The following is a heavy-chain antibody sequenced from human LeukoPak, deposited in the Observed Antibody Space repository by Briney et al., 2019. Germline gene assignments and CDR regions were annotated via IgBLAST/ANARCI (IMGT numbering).Heavy chain of an antibody. CDR2: ISYDGSNK. D-gene: IGHD2-15*01. J-gene: IGHJ4*02. CDR3: AKDLVRDCSGGSCYGIAY. CDR1: GFTFSSYG. Sequence: GRSLRLSCAASGFTFSSYGMHWVRQAPGKGLEWVAVISYDGSNKYYADSVKGRFTISRDNPKNTLYLQMNSLRAEDTAVYYCAKDLVRDCSGGSCYGIAYWGQGTLVTVSS. V-gene: IGHV3-30*18.